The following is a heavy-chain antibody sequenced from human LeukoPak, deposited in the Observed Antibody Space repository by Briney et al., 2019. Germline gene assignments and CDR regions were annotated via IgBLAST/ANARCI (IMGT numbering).Heavy chain of an antibody. J-gene: IGHJ4*02. D-gene: IGHD1-20*01. CDR3: ARDLPSNWYNWNDAYY. CDR1: GFTFSNYW. CDR2: INSDGSNT. V-gene: IGHV3-74*01. Sequence: GGSLRLSCAASGFTFSNYWMHWVRQAPGKGLVWVSRINSDGSNTNYADSVKGRFTISRDNAKNTLYLQMNSLRAEDTAVYYCARDLPSNWYNWNDAYYWGQGTLVTVSS.